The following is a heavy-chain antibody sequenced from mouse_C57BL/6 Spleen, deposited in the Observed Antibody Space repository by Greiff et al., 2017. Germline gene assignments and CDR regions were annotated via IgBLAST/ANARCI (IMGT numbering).Heavy chain of an antibody. CDR1: GYTFTSYW. J-gene: IGHJ4*01. CDR2: IYPGSGST. Sequence: QVQLKQSGAELVKPGASVKMSCKASGYTFTSYWITWVKQRPGQGLEWIGDIYPGSGSTNYNEKFKSKATLTVDTSSSTAYMQLSSLTSEDSAVYYCATRTDGYYAMDYWGQGTSVTVSS. V-gene: IGHV1-55*01. CDR3: ATRTDGYYAMDY.